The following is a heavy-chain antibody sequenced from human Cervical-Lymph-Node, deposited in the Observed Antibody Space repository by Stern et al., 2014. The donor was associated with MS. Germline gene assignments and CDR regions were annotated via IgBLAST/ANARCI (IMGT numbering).Heavy chain of an antibody. Sequence: QMQLVQSGAEVKKPGASVKVSCKASGYTFTGYYMHWVRQAPGQGLEWMGWINPNSGGTNYAQKCQGWVTMTRDTSISTAYMELSRLRSDDTAVYYCARENGPGYGMDVWGQGTTVTVSS. CDR3: ARENGPGYGMDV. V-gene: IGHV1-2*04. D-gene: IGHD1-1*01. CDR1: GYTFTGYY. CDR2: INPNSGGT. J-gene: IGHJ6*02.